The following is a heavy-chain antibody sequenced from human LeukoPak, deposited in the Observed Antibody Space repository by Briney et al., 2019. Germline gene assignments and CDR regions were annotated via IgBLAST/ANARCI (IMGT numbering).Heavy chain of an antibody. J-gene: IGHJ4*02. CDR1: GVTFSNSA. CDR2: ISHRGSDQ. D-gene: IGHD3-22*01. Sequence: GRSLRLSCAASGVTFSNSAMHWVRQAPGKGLEWVAVISHRGSDQFYADSVKGRFTISRDNSKNTLYLQMNSLRAEDTAVYYCARAVSSGYDPFDYWGQGTLVTVSS. CDR3: ARAVSSGYDPFDY. V-gene: IGHV3-30*14.